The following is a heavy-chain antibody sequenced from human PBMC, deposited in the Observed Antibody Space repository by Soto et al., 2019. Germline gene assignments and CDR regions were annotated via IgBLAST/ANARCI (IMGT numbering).Heavy chain of an antibody. D-gene: IGHD2-2*01. J-gene: IGHJ5*02. CDR2: IIPIFGTA. V-gene: IGHV1-69*01. CDR1: GGTFSSYA. CDR3: ARVYCSSTSCYPYNWFDP. Sequence: QVQLVQSGAEVKKPGSSVKVSCKASGGTFSSYAISWVRQAPGQGLEWMGGIIPIFGTANYAQKFQGRVTITADESTSTAYMELSSLRSGDTAVYYCARVYCSSTSCYPYNWFDPWGQGTLVTVSS.